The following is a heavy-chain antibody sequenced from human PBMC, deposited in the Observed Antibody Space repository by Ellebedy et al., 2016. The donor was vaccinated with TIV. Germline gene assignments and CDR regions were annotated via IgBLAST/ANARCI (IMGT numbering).Heavy chain of an antibody. CDR1: GFSFSRYT. CDR2: ISFDGSNK. V-gene: IGHV3-30*01. Sequence: PGGSLRLSCAASGFSFSRYTMHWVRQAPGRGLEWVAVISFDGSNKYYADSVKGRFTISRDNSKNTINLQMNSLRDEDTAVYYCARDPGGGNCRDWGQGTLVTVSS. CDR3: ARDPGGGNCRD. D-gene: IGHD4-23*01. J-gene: IGHJ4*02.